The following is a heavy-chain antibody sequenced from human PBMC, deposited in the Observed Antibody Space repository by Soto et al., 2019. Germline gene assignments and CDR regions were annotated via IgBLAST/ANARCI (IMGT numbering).Heavy chain of an antibody. V-gene: IGHV4-34*01. D-gene: IGHD3-16*01. CDR1: GGSFSGYY. CDR2: INHSGST. J-gene: IGHJ6*02. Sequence: QVQLQQWGAGLLKPSETLSLTCAVYGGSFSGYYWSWIRQPPGKGLEWIGEINHSGSTNYNPSLKSRVTISVDTSKNQFSLKLSSVTAADTAVYCCARFGGIGNYYYYYYGMDVWGQGTTVTVSS. CDR3: ARFGGIGNYYYYYYGMDV.